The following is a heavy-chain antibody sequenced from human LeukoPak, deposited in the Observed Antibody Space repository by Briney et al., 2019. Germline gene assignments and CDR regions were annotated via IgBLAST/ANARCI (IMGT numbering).Heavy chain of an antibody. CDR3: ARDWGIAARRDFDY. J-gene: IGHJ4*02. CDR2: ISSSSSYI. D-gene: IGHD6-6*01. V-gene: IGHV3-21*01. CDR1: GFTFSSYS. Sequence: GGSLRLSCAASGFTFSSYSMNWVRQAPGKGLEWVSSISSSSSYIYYADSVKGRFTISRDNAKNSLYLQMNSLRAEDTAVYYCARDWGIAARRDFDYWGQGTLVTVSS.